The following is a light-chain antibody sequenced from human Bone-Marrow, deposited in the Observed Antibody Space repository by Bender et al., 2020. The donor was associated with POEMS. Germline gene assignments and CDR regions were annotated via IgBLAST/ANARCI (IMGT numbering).Light chain of an antibody. CDR3: QSYDVNVGGWV. CDR2: GNI. J-gene: IGLJ3*02. CDR1: DSNFGGPFD. V-gene: IGLV1-40*01. Sequence: QSVLTQPTSVSGAPGQRVTISCTGSDSNFGGPFDVHWYQQIPGTAPRLLIYGNIYRPSGVPDRFSASVSGTSASLAITGVQAEDESDYYCQSYDVNVGGWVFGGGTKLTVL.